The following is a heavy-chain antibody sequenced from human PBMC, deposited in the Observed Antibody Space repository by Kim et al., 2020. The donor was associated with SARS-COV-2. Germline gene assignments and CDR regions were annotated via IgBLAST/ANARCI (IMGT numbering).Heavy chain of an antibody. V-gene: IGHV4-31*01. Sequence: LTSQVTISVDTSKNQFSLKLSSVTAANTAVYYCARTRITMIVVVTHFDYWGQGTLVTVSS. CDR3: ARTRITMIVVVTHFDY. D-gene: IGHD3-22*01. J-gene: IGHJ4*02.